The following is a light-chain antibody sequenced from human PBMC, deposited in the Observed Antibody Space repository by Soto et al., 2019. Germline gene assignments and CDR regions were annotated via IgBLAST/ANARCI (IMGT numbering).Light chain of an antibody. CDR1: QSISTY. V-gene: IGKV1-39*01. Sequence: DIQMTQSPSSLSASVGDRVTITCRASQSISTYLNWYQQKVGKAPKLLIYAASSLQRGVPSRFRGSGSGTDITHTIGSRQPEDFATYYCHESYSTRRTFGQGTKLVIK. CDR3: HESYSTRRT. CDR2: AAS. J-gene: IGKJ2*02.